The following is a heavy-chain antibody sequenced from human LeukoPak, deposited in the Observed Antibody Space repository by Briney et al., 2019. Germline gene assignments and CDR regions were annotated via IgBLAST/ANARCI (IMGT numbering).Heavy chain of an antibody. CDR1: GFTFDDYA. Sequence: GRSLRLSCAAAGFTFDDYAMHWVRQAPGKGLEWVSGISWNSGSIGYADSVKGRFTISRDNAKNSLYLQMNSLRAEDTAVYYCARVSASYPPDYWGQGTLVTVSS. V-gene: IGHV3-9*01. CDR2: ISWNSGSI. CDR3: ARVSASYPPDY. D-gene: IGHD3-10*01. J-gene: IGHJ4*02.